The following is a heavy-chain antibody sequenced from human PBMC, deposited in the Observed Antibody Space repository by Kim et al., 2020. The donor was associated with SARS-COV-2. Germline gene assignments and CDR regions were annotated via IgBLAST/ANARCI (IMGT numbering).Heavy chain of an antibody. V-gene: IGHV1-18*01. Sequence: AQKLQGRVTMTTDTSTSTAYMELRSLRSDDTAVYYCARALQPYGGYYFDYWGQGTLVTVSS. D-gene: IGHD1-26*01. J-gene: IGHJ4*02. CDR3: ARALQPYGGYYFDY.